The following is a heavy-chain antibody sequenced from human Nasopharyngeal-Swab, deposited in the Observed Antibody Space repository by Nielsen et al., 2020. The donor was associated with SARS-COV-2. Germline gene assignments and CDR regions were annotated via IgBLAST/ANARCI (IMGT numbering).Heavy chain of an antibody. CDR2: ISPYNDYT. Sequence: ASVKVSCKPSGYTLSSYGIAWVRQAPGQGLEWLGWISPYNDYTHYAQKFQGSVTMTSDTSTSTAYLELRSLTSDDTAVYSCARELGVGLFDYWGQGTLVTVSS. V-gene: IGHV1-18*01. J-gene: IGHJ4*02. CDR1: GYTLSSYG. D-gene: IGHD3-16*01. CDR3: ARELGVGLFDY.